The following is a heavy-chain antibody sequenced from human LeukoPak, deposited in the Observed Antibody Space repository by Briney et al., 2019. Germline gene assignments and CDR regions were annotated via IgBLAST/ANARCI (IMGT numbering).Heavy chain of an antibody. CDR3: TRVGYIDEGIDY. J-gene: IGHJ4*02. CDR1: EFPSSSYW. Sequence: GGPRRLSFVASEFPSSSYWMTWVRKAQGKGLGWVANIKQDGSKKSYVDSVKGRFTISRDNAKNSLYLQMNSLRAEDTAIYYCTRVGYIDEGIDYWGQGTLVTVSS. CDR2: IKQDGSKK. V-gene: IGHV3-7*04. D-gene: IGHD5-24*01.